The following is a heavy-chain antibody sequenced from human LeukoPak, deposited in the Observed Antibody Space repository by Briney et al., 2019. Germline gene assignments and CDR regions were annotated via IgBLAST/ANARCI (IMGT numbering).Heavy chain of an antibody. Sequence: GGSLRLSCAASGFTFSSYAMSWVRQAPGKGLEWVSAISGSGGSTYYADSVKGRFTISRDNSKNTLYLQMNSLRAEDTTVYYCASLTYYYDSSGYYYEYYFDYWGQGTLVTVSS. V-gene: IGHV3-23*01. J-gene: IGHJ4*02. CDR1: GFTFSSYA. CDR3: ASLTYYYDSSGYYYEYYFDY. D-gene: IGHD3-22*01. CDR2: ISGSGGST.